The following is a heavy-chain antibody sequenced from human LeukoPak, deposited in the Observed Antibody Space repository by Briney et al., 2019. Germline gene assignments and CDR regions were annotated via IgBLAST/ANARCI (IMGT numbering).Heavy chain of an antibody. CDR1: GYTFTSYS. J-gene: IGHJ4*02. D-gene: IGHD2-15*01. V-gene: IGHV1-18*01. Sequence: ASVTVPCKASGYTFTSYSISWVRQAPAQGLEWMGWISAYNGNTIYAQKVKGRVTMTTDTSTSTAYMELRSLKSDDTAVYYCARASYCSDGSCYSDYWGQGTLVTVSS. CDR3: ARASYCSDGSCYSDY. CDR2: ISAYNGNT.